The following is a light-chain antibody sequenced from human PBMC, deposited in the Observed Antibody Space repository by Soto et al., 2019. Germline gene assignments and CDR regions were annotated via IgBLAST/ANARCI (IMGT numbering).Light chain of an antibody. CDR3: GSWDSSLSAYV. J-gene: IGLJ1*01. Sequence: QSALTQPPSASGTPGQRVTISCSGSSSNIGSNYVSWYQQLPGTAPKLLIYDDDKRPSGIPDRFSGSKSGTSATLGITGFQTGDEADHYCGSWDSSLSAYVFGTGTKVTVL. CDR2: DDD. V-gene: IGLV1-51*01. CDR1: SSNIGSNY.